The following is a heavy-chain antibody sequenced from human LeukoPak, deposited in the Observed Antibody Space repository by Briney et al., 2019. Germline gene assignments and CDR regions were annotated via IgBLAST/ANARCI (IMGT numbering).Heavy chain of an antibody. CDR1: GFTFSNYA. CDR3: ARETIVSSSLDY. J-gene: IGHJ4*02. Sequence: GGSLRFSCAASGFTFSNYAMHWVRQAPGKGLEWMAVISYDGSNKYYIDSVKGRATISRDNSKNTLYPQMNSLRAEDTAVFYCARETIVSSSLDYWGQGTLVTVSS. V-gene: IGHV3-30-3*01. CDR2: ISYDGSNK. D-gene: IGHD3-16*02.